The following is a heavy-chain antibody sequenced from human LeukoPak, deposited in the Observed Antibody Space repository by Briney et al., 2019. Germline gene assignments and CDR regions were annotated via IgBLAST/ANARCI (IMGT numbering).Heavy chain of an antibody. CDR3: ARFGYPSSLDY. Sequence: GESLKISCKISGYILTRNWIGWVRQVPGKGLEWMGLVYPGDYSDTKYSPAFQGQVTFSVDKSISTAYLQWSSLKASDTAMYYCARFGYPSSLDYWGQGTLVTVSS. CDR2: VYPGDYSDT. V-gene: IGHV5-51*01. J-gene: IGHJ4*02. CDR1: GYILTRNW. D-gene: IGHD6-13*01.